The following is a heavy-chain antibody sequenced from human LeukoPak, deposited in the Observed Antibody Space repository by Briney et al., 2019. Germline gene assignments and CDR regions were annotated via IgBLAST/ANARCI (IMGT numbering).Heavy chain of an antibody. CDR2: IYYTGIT. V-gene: IGHV4-59*01. J-gene: IGHJ3*01. D-gene: IGHD6-13*01. CDR3: VREGSIEAAGTVPFDF. CDR1: GGSITSYY. Sequence: SETLSLTCTVSGGSITSYYWGWIRQPPGKRLEWIGYIYYTGITNYNPSLKSRVTISVDMSKNQFSLRLSSVTAADTAVYYCVREGSIEAAGTVPFDFWGQGTMVTVSS.